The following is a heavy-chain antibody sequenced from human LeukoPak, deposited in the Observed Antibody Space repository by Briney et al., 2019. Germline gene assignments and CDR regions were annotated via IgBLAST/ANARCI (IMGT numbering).Heavy chain of an antibody. CDR3: ARLDGYCSGGSCYSVSFVDP. J-gene: IGHJ5*02. V-gene: IGHV4-39*01. CDR1: GGSISSSTYY. Sequence: SETLSLTCTVSGGSISSSTYYWGWIRQPPGKGLEGIGRIYYSGSTYYNPSLKSRVTISVDTSENQFSLKLNSVTAADTAVYYCARLDGYCSGGSCYSVSFVDPWGQGTLVTVSS. D-gene: IGHD2-15*01. CDR2: IYYSGST.